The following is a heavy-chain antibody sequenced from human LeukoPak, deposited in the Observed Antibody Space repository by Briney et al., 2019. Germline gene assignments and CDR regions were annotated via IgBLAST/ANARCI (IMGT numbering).Heavy chain of an antibody. D-gene: IGHD5-18*01. CDR3: AKSDTAMVPGYY. Sequence: GGSLRLSCAASGFTFSSYGMHWVRQAPGKGLEWVAFIRYDGSNKYYADSAKGRFTIPRDNSKNTLYLQMNSLRAEDTAVYYCAKSDTAMVPGYYWGQGTLVTVSS. CDR1: GFTFSSYG. J-gene: IGHJ4*02. V-gene: IGHV3-30*02. CDR2: IRYDGSNK.